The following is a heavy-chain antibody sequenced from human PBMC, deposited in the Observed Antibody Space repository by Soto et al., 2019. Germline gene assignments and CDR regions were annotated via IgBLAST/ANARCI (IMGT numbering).Heavy chain of an antibody. J-gene: IGHJ6*02. CDR2: IDTAGDT. CDR1: GFTFSSHD. D-gene: IGHD2-2*01. Sequence: EVQLVESGGGLVQPGGSLRLSCAASGFTFSSHDMHWVRQATGKGLEWVSAIDTAGDTYYPDSVQGRFTISRENAKNSLYLQMNSLGAGDTAVYYCAREIPGPRGYDGVDVWGQGTAVTVSS. V-gene: IGHV3-13*01. CDR3: AREIPGPRGYDGVDV.